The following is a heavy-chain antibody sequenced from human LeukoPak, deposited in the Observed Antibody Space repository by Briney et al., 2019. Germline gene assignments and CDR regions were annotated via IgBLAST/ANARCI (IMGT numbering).Heavy chain of an antibody. V-gene: IGHV3-21*01. CDR1: GFTFSSYS. Sequence: GGSLRLSCAASGFTFSSYSMNWVRQAPGKGLEWVSSISSSISYIYYADSVKGRFTISRDNAKNSLYLQMNSLRAEDTAVYYCARDVYPRITIFGVAKRYYYGMDVWGQGTTVTVSS. CDR2: ISSSISYI. D-gene: IGHD3-3*01. J-gene: IGHJ6*02. CDR3: ARDVYPRITIFGVAKRYYYGMDV.